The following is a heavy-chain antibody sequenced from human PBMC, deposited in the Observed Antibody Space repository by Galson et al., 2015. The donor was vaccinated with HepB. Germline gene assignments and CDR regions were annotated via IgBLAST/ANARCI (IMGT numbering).Heavy chain of an antibody. CDR3: ARGRGITIFGVVTNHYYFDY. D-gene: IGHD3-3*01. Sequence: SVKVSCKASGYTFTSYDINWVRQATGQGLEWMGWMNPNSGNTGYAQKFQGRVTMTRNTSISTAYMELSSLRSEDTAVYYCARGRGITIFGVVTNHYYFDYWGQGTLVTVSS. CDR1: GYTFTSYD. CDR2: MNPNSGNT. J-gene: IGHJ4*02. V-gene: IGHV1-8*01.